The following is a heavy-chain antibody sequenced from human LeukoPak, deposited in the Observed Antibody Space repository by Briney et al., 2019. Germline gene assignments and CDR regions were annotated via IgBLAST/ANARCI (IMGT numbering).Heavy chain of an antibody. D-gene: IGHD6-19*01. CDR1: GFTFSNYW. J-gene: IGHJ3*02. CDR2: IKTDGYDK. Sequence: GGSLRLSCAASGFTFSNYWMGWVRQAPGKGLEWVANIKTDGYDKYYADSLKGRFTISRDNAKSSLYLQMDSLRAEDTAVYYCARDHAVAGDDAFDIWGQGTMVTVSS. CDR3: ARDHAVAGDDAFDI. V-gene: IGHV3-7*01.